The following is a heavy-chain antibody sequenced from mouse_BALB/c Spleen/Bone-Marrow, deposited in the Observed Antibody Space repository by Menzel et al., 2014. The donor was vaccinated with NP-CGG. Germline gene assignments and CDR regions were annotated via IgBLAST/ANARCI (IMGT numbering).Heavy chain of an antibody. Sequence: QVVESGAELVRSGAPVKLSCTGSGFNIKDTYMHWVKQRPEQGLEWIGRIDPANGNTKYDPKFQGKATITADTSSNTAYLQLSSLTSEDTAVYYCASYYYGSSLFAYWGQGTPVTAPA. CDR1: GFNIKDTY. J-gene: IGHJ3*01. D-gene: IGHD1-1*01. V-gene: IGHV14-3*02. CDR3: ASYYYGSSLFAY. CDR2: IDPANGNT.